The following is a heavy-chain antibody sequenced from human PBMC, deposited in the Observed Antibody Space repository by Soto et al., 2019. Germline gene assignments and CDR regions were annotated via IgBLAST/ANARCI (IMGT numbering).Heavy chain of an antibody. J-gene: IGHJ4*02. CDR3: ARDGGYCSSPSCYRGAFDY. CDR1: GDSVSSNSAA. D-gene: IGHD2-2*02. Sequence: SQTLSLTCAISGDSVSSNSAAWNWIRQSPSRGLEWLGRTYYRSKWYNDYAVSVKSRITINPDTSKNQFSLQLNSVTPEDTAVYYCARDGGYCSSPSCYRGAFDYWGQGTLVTVSS. V-gene: IGHV6-1*01. CDR2: TYYRSKWYN.